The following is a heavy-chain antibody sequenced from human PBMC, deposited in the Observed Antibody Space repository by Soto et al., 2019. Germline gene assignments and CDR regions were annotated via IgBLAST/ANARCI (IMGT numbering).Heavy chain of an antibody. D-gene: IGHD6-13*01. V-gene: IGHV1-3*01. CDR1: GYTFTSYA. J-gene: IGHJ4*02. CDR3: AGPLGGSSWNDY. CDR2: INAGNGNT. Sequence: ASVKVSCKASGYTFTSYAMQWVGQAPGQRLELMGWINAGNGNTKYSQKFQGRVTITRDTSASTAYMELSSLSSEDTAVYYCAGPLGGSSWNDYWGQGTLVTVSS.